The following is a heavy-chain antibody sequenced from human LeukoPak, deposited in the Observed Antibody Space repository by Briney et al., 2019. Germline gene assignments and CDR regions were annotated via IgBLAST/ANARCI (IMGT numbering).Heavy chain of an antibody. J-gene: IGHJ4*02. CDR1: GFTFSDYY. V-gene: IGHV3-11*06. Sequence: GGSLRLSCAASGFTFSDYYMSWIRQAPGKGLEWVSYISSSSSYTNYADSVKGRFTISRDNAKNSLYLQMNSLRAEDTAVYYCARSGYDILTGYYNYWGRGTLVTVSS. D-gene: IGHD3-9*01. CDR3: ARSGYDILTGYYNY. CDR2: ISSSSSYT.